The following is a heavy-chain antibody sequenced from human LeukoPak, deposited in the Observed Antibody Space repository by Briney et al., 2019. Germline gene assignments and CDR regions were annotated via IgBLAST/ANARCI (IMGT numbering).Heavy chain of an antibody. V-gene: IGHV3-23*01. D-gene: IGHD5-18*01. CDR2: ISGSVGGT. CDR1: GFTSSTYA. CDR3: VLNPGIQLWLRYYFDY. J-gene: IGHJ4*02. Sequence: PRGCLRLSCAAPGFTSSTYAISAVRHAPGEGLGWVSAISGSVGGTYYADTVKSRVTTSRDNSKNTLNLQMNSIRAEDTAVYYCVLNPGIQLWLRYYFDYWGQGTLVTVSS.